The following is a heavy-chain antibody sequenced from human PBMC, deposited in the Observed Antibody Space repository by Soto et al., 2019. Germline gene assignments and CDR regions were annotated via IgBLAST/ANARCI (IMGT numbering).Heavy chain of an antibody. CDR2: INANNGNT. J-gene: IGHJ6*02. D-gene: IGHD6-19*01. CDR1: GYTFTSYD. Sequence: ASVKVSCKASGYTFTSYDINWVRQATGQGLEWMGWINANNGNTNYAQKLQGRVTISVDTSKNQFSLKLSSVTAADTAVYYCARGDSSGWYYYYGMDVWGQGTTVTVSS. CDR3: ARGDSSGWYYYYGMDV. V-gene: IGHV1-8*01.